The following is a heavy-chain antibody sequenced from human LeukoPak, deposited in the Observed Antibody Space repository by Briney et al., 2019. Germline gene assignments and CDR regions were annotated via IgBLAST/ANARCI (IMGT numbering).Heavy chain of an antibody. J-gene: IGHJ4*02. CDR1: GFVFSNYW. V-gene: IGHV3-7*01. CDR3: VRGGWELDY. D-gene: IGHD1-26*01. CDR2: IKEDGTEK. Sequence: GGSLRLSCVASGFVFSNYWMAWVRQPPGKGLEWVAHIKEDGTEKYYLDSVKGRFTIARDDARSSLFLQMNSLRAEDTAIYYCVRGGWELDYWGQGSPVTVSS.